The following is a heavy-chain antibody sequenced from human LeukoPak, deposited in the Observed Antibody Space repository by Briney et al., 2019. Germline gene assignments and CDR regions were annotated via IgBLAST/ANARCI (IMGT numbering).Heavy chain of an antibody. CDR3: AEGYCSSTSCYTWAFDI. CDR2: IYYSGST. Sequence: TSETLSLTCTVSGGSISSYYWSWIRRPPGKGLEWIGYIYYSGSTNYNPSLKSRVTISVDTSKNQFSLKLSSVTAADTAVYYCAEGYCSSTSCYTWAFDIWGQGTMVTVSS. V-gene: IGHV4-59*01. D-gene: IGHD2-2*02. J-gene: IGHJ3*02. CDR1: GGSISSYY.